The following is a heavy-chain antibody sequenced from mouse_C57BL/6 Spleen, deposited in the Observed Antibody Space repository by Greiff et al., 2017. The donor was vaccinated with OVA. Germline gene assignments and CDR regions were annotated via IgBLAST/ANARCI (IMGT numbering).Heavy chain of an antibody. CDR3: ARQGDYYGSSFYWYFDV. CDR1: GFTFSDYY. J-gene: IGHJ1*03. V-gene: IGHV5-12*01. CDR2: ISNGGGST. D-gene: IGHD1-1*01. Sequence: EVKLVESGGGLVQPGGSLKLSCAASGFTFSDYYMYWVRQTPEKRLEWVAYISNGGGSTYYPDTVKGRFTISRDNAKNTLYLQMSRLKSEDTAMYYCARQGDYYGSSFYWYFDVWGTGTTVTVSS.